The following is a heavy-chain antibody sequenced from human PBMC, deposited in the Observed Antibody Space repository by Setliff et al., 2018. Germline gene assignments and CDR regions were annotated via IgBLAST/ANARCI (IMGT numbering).Heavy chain of an antibody. V-gene: IGHV3-49*04. Sequence: SLRLSCTASGFTLSEYGMNWVRQAPGKGLEWVGFIRSKASGGTTEYAASVKGRFSISRDDSKNLVFLQMNSLKTEDTAVYYCATGLGQYFDYWGQGSLVTVSS. D-gene: IGHD3-9*01. J-gene: IGHJ4*02. CDR1: GFTLSEYG. CDR3: ATGLGQYFDY. CDR2: IRSKASGGTT.